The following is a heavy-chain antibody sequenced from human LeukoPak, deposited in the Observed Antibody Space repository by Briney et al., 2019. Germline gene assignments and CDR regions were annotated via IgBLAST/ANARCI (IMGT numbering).Heavy chain of an antibody. Sequence: GGTLRLSCAASGFTFSSYAMHWVRQAPGKGPEYVSAISSNGGSTYYANSVKGRFTISRDNSKNTLYLQMGSLRAEDMAVYYCARVGRDGTAAEYWGPGTLVTVSS. D-gene: IGHD6-13*01. CDR1: GFTFSSYA. V-gene: IGHV3-64*01. CDR3: ARVGRDGTAAEY. J-gene: IGHJ4*02. CDR2: ISSNGGST.